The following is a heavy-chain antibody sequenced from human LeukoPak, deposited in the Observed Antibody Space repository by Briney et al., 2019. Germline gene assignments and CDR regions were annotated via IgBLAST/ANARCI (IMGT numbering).Heavy chain of an antibody. Sequence: PSETLSLTCTVSGGSISSGSYYWSWIRQPAGKGLEWIGRIYTSGSTNYNPSLKSRVTISVDTSKNQFSLKLSSVTAADTAVYYCASVPRDGDYEFDYWGQGTLVTVSP. CDR2: IYTSGST. J-gene: IGHJ4*02. CDR3: ASVPRDGDYEFDY. D-gene: IGHD4-17*01. CDR1: GGSISSGSYY. V-gene: IGHV4-61*02.